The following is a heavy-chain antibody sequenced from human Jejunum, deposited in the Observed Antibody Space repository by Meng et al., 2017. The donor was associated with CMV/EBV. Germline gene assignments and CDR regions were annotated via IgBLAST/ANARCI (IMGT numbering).Heavy chain of an antibody. CDR3: ARNYDSSGYPRYLDL. J-gene: IGHJ2*01. CDR2: INAGNGDT. D-gene: IGHD3-22*01. Sequence: SGYTFTTYGIHWVRQAPGQRPEWMGWINAGNGDTRYLPKLEGRVTITRDTSASTAYMELSSLRSEDAAVYYCARNYDSSGYPRYLDLWGRGTLVTVSS. V-gene: IGHV1-3*01. CDR1: GYTFTTYG.